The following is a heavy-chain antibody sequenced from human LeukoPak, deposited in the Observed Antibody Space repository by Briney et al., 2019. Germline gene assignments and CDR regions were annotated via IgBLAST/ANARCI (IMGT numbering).Heavy chain of an antibody. Sequence: GESLKISCKGSGYSFTSYWIAWVGQMPGKGLEWMGIIYPGDSESRYSPSFQGQVTISADKSIGTAYLQWSSLKASDTAMYYCVRSADIDLWGPGTMVTVSS. V-gene: IGHV5-51*01. D-gene: IGHD6-19*01. CDR3: VRSADIDL. J-gene: IGHJ3*01. CDR1: GYSFTSYW. CDR2: IYPGDSES.